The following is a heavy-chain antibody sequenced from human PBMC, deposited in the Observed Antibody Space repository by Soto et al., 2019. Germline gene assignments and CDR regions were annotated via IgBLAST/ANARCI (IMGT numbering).Heavy chain of an antibody. CDR3: AREVRAVAGTQNYYYYYGMDV. J-gene: IGHJ6*02. D-gene: IGHD6-19*01. Sequence: GASVKVSCKASGYTFTSYGISRVRQAPGQGLEWMGWISAYNGNTNYAQKLQGRVTMTTDTSTSTAYMELRSLRSDDTAVYYCAREVRAVAGTQNYYYYYGMDVWGQGTTVTVSS. V-gene: IGHV1-18*01. CDR2: ISAYNGNT. CDR1: GYTFTSYG.